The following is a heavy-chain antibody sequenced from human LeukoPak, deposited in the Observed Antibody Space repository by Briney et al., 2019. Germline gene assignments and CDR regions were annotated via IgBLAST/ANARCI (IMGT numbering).Heavy chain of an antibody. D-gene: IGHD3-3*01. J-gene: IGHJ5*02. CDR2: ISAYNGNT. V-gene: IGHV1-18*01. CDR1: GYTFTSYG. Sequence: ASVKVSYKASGYTFTSYGISWVRQAPGQGLEWMGWISAYNGNTNYAQKLQGRVTMTTDTSTSTAYMELRSLRSDDTAVYYCARDGPQYYDFWSGYRWFDPWGQGTLVTVSS. CDR3: ARDGPQYYDFWSGYRWFDP.